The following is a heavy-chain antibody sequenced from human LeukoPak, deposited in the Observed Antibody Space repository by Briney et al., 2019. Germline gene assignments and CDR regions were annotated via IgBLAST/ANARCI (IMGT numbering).Heavy chain of an antibody. Sequence: ASVKVSCKASGYTFTSYDINWVRQATGQGLEWMGWMNPNSGNTGYAQKFQGRVTMTRNTSISTAYMELSSLRSEDTAVYYCARDRAARRNWLDPWGQGTLVTISS. CDR3: ARDRAARRNWLDP. CDR2: MNPNSGNT. D-gene: IGHD6-6*01. J-gene: IGHJ5*02. CDR1: GYTFTSYD. V-gene: IGHV1-8*01.